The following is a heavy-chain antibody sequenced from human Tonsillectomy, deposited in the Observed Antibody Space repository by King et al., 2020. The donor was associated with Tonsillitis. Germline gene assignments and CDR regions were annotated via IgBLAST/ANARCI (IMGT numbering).Heavy chain of an antibody. CDR3: TTDEPGGGTRPRDAFDI. CDR1: GFTFSNAW. J-gene: IGHJ3*02. D-gene: IGHD1-26*01. CDR2: IKSKTDGWTT. V-gene: IGHV3-15*07. Sequence: VQLVESGGGLVKPGGSLRLSCAASGFTFSNAWMKWVRQAPGKGREWVGRIKSKTDGWTTDYAAPVKGRFTISRDDSKNMWYLQMNSLKTEDAAVYYCTTDEPGGGTRPRDAFDIWGQGTMVTVSS.